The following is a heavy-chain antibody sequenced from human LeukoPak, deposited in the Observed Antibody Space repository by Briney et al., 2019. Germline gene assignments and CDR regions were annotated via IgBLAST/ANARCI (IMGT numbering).Heavy chain of an antibody. CDR3: ARDVYRITMVRGLNWFDP. CDR1: GYTFTSYA. CDR2: INTNAGNP. J-gene: IGHJ5*02. Sequence: ALVKVSCKASGYTFTSYAMNWVRQAPGQGLEWMGWINTNAGNPTYAQGFTGRFVFSLDTSVSTAYLQISSLKAEDTAVYYCARDVYRITMVRGLNWFDPWGQGTLVTVSS. D-gene: IGHD3-10*01. V-gene: IGHV7-4-1*02.